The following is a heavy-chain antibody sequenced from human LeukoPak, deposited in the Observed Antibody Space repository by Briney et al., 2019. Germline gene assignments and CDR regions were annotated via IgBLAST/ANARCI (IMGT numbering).Heavy chain of an antibody. CDR2: IYTSGST. V-gene: IGHV4-61*02. J-gene: IGHJ4*02. CDR1: GGSISSSSYY. Sequence: SETLSLTCTVSGGSISSSSYYWSWIRQPAGEGLEWIGRIYTSGSTNYNPSLKSRVTISLDTSKNQFSLKLSSVTAADTAVYYCARETGYSSDWYPGYFDYWGQGTLAVSS. CDR3: ARETGYSSDWYPGYFDY. D-gene: IGHD6-19*01.